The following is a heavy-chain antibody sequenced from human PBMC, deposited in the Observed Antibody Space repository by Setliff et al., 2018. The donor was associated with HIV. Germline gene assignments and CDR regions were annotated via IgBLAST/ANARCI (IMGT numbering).Heavy chain of an antibody. Sequence: SETLSLTCTVSGGSISTSYWNWIRQPPGKGLEWIAYIYISGTTNYNPSLKSRVTISIDTSRNQLSLKLGLVTAADTAMYYCAREHCSGGSCNGFDIWGQGTMVTVSS. CDR2: IYISGTT. CDR3: AREHCSGGSCNGFDI. D-gene: IGHD2-15*01. CDR1: GGSISTSY. J-gene: IGHJ3*02. V-gene: IGHV4-4*09.